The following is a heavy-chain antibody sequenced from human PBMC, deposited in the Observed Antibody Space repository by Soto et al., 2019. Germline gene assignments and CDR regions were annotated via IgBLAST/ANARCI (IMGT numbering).Heavy chain of an antibody. J-gene: IGHJ1*01. CDR2: IYSDDAR. Sequence: QVTLKESGPLLLRPTETLTLTCTVSGFSLSDSRLGVGWIRPPPGKALKWVAHIYSDDARSYSPSLRSRLTISKDPSISQVVLTLTNVDPADTATYYCVRIDVTRDWRYYNFEHWGRGTPVTVSP. CDR3: VRIDVTRDWRYYNFEH. CDR1: GFSLSDSRLG. D-gene: IGHD1-26*01. V-gene: IGHV2-26*01.